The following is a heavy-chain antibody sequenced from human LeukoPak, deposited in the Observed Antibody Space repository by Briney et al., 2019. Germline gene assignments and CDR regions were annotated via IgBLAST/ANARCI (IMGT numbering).Heavy chain of an antibody. Sequence: AGGSLRLSCAASGFTVSSNYMSWVRQAPGKGLEWVSYISRIGSTIYYADSVKGRFTISRDNAKNSLYLQMNSLRAEDTAVYYCARDGYNSHFDYWGQGTLVTVSS. V-gene: IGHV3-11*04. CDR2: ISRIGSTI. CDR1: GFTVSSNY. CDR3: ARDGYNSHFDY. J-gene: IGHJ4*02. D-gene: IGHD5-24*01.